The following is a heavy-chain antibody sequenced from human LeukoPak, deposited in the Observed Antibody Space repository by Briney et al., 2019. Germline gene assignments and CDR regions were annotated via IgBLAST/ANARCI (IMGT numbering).Heavy chain of an antibody. J-gene: IGHJ4*02. V-gene: IGHV3-7*01. Sequence: QPGGSLRLSCAASGFTFSSYEMNWVRQAPGKGLEWVANIKKDGSEKYYVDSVKGRFTISRDNAKTSLYLQMNSLRAEDTAVYYCARDLSGITGYTYGRGIDYWGEGTLVTVSS. D-gene: IGHD5-18*01. CDR3: ARDLSGITGYTYGRGIDY. CDR1: GFTFSSYE. CDR2: IKKDGSEK.